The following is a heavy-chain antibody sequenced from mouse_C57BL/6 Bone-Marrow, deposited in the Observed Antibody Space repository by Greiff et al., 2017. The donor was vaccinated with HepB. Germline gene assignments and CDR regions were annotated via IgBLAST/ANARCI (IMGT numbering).Heavy chain of an antibody. J-gene: IGHJ3*01. CDR3: ARKPHYYGSGGFAY. Sequence: QVQLKESGPGLVQPSQSLSITCTVSGFSLTSYGVHWFRQSPGKGLEWLGVIWSGGSTDYNAAFISRLSISKDNSKSQVFFKMNSLQADETAIYYCARKPHYYGSGGFAYWGQGTLVTVSA. CDR1: GFSLTSYG. V-gene: IGHV2-2*01. D-gene: IGHD1-1*01. CDR2: IWSGGST.